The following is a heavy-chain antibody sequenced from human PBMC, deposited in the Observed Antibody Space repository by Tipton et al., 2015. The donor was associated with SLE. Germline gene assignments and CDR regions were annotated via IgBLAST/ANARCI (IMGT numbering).Heavy chain of an antibody. D-gene: IGHD1-26*01. V-gene: IGHV3-30*02. Sequence: SLRLSCAASGFTFNNYGMHWVRQAPGKGLEWVAFIRFDGNNKYYADSVKGRFTISRDNSKNTLYLQMNSLRAEDTAVYYRAKDSGEWELRGDAFDIWGQGTMVTVSS. CDR3: AKDSGEWELRGDAFDI. CDR2: IRFDGNNK. CDR1: GFTFNNYG. J-gene: IGHJ3*02.